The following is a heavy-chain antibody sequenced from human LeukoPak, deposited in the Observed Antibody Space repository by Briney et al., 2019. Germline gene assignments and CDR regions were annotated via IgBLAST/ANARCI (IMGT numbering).Heavy chain of an antibody. J-gene: IGHJ6*03. CDR3: ARGTSYMDV. CDR1: GGSISSSSYY. V-gene: IGHV4-39*07. CDR2: IYYSGST. Sequence: SETLSLTCTVSGGSISSSSYYWGWIRQPPGKGLEWIGSIYYSGSTYYNPSLKSRVTISVDTSKNQFSLKLSSVTAADTAVYYCARGTSYMDVWGKGTTVTVSS. D-gene: IGHD1/OR15-1a*01.